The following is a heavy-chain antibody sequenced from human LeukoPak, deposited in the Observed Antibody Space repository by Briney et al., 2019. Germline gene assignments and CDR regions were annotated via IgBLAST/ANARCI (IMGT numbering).Heavy chain of an antibody. D-gene: IGHD6-19*01. CDR2: INHSGST. CDR3: ARGYSSGWYY. CDR1: GGSFSAYY. V-gene: IGHV4-34*01. Sequence: SETLSLTCAVYGGSFSAYYWSWIRQPPGKGLEWIGEINHSGSTNYNPSLKSRVTISVDTPKNQFSLKLSSVTAADTAVYYCARGYSSGWYYWGQGTLVTVSS. J-gene: IGHJ4*02.